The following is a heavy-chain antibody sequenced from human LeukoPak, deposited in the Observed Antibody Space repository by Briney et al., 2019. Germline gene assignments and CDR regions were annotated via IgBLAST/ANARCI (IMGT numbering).Heavy chain of an antibody. J-gene: IGHJ4*02. Sequence: SETLSLTCTVSGGSISSSSYYWGWIRQPPGKGLEWIGSIYYSGSTNYNPSLKSRVTMSVDTSKNQFSLKLSSVTAADTAVYYCARDSNYYDSSGLDYWGQGTLVTVSS. CDR1: GGSISSSSYY. CDR3: ARDSNYYDSSGLDY. D-gene: IGHD3-22*01. V-gene: IGHV4-39*07. CDR2: IYYSGST.